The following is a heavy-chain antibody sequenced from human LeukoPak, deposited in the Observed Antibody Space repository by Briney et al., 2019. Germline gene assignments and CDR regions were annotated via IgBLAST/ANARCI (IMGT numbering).Heavy chain of an antibody. CDR3: ARGPASGSNFAWFDP. CDR1: GGSRSDYY. V-gene: IGHV4-34*01. CDR2: TNHSGSN. J-gene: IGHJ5*02. Sequence: SVNLSLTCAVYGGSRSDYYWIWIRQPPGKGLVWFGDTNHSGSNKYNPSLKSRVNISVDMSKNQFSLALSSVTAADTAVYYCARGPASGSNFAWFDPWGQGTLVTVSS. D-gene: IGHD3-10*01.